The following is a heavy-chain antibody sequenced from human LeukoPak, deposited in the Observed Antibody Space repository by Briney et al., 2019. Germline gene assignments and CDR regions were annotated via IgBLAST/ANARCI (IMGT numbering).Heavy chain of an antibody. CDR1: GGTFSSYA. D-gene: IGHD2-15*01. CDR3: ARGGPSILVVVAAQYDAFDI. Sequence: SVKVSCKASGGTFSSYAISWVRQAPGQGLEWMGGIIPIFGTANYAQKFQGRVTITADESTSTAYMELSSLRSEDTAVYYCARGGPSILVVVAAQYDAFDIWGQGTMVTVSS. J-gene: IGHJ3*02. V-gene: IGHV1-69*01. CDR2: IIPIFGTA.